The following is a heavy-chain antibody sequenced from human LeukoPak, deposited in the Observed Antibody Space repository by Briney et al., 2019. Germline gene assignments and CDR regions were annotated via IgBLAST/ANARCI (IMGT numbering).Heavy chain of an antibody. D-gene: IGHD1-1*01. CDR1: EFSVGSNY. J-gene: IGHJ4*02. CDR2: ISGSGGST. V-gene: IGHV3-23*01. Sequence: GGSLRLSCAASEFSVGSNYMTWVRQAPGKGLEWVSAISGSGGSTYYADSVKGRFTISRDNSKNTLYLQMNSLRAEDTAVYYCAKDLFYRGWNDGARFDYWGQGTLVTVSS. CDR3: AKDLFYRGWNDGARFDY.